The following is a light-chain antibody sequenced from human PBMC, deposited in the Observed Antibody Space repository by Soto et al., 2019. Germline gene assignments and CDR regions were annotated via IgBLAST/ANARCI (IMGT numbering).Light chain of an antibody. J-gene: IGKJ1*01. Sequence: DIQMTQSPSSLSASVGDRVTITCRASRSISNYLNWYQQKSGKVPRLLIYAASSLQPGVRSRFSGTGTGTAFTLTITSLQPVDSATYNCQQSYSVPRFGPGTRV. CDR3: QQSYSVPR. CDR1: RSISNY. CDR2: AAS. V-gene: IGKV1-39*01.